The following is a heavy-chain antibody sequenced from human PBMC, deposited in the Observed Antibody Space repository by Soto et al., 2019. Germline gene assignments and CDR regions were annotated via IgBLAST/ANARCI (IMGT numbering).Heavy chain of an antibody. CDR1: GYTFSSHW. Sequence: GGSLRLSCVASGYTFSSHWIHWVRQAPGQGLVGVSRINPDGSFTSYADSVKGRFTISRDNAKNPLYLEMNSLRAEDTAVYYCARPRSMSSSGFDIWGQGKMVTVSS. J-gene: IGHJ3*02. V-gene: IGHV3-74*01. CDR3: ARPRSMSSSGFDI. D-gene: IGHD6-6*01. CDR2: INPDGSFT.